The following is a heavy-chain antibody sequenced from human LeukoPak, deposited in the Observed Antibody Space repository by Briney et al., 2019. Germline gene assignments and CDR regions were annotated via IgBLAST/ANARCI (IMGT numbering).Heavy chain of an antibody. J-gene: IGHJ4*02. V-gene: IGHV4-34*01. Sequence: SETLPLTCAVYGGSFSGYYWSWIRQPPGKGLEWIGEINHSGSTNYNPSLKSRVTISVDTSKNQFSLKLSSVTAADTAVYYCARHRRDGYNSPIDYWGQGTLVTVSS. CDR2: INHSGST. CDR3: ARHRRDGYNSPIDY. D-gene: IGHD5-24*01. CDR1: GGSFSGYY.